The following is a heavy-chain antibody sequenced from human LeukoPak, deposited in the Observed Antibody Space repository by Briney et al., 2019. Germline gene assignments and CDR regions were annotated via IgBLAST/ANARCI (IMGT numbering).Heavy chain of an antibody. D-gene: IGHD1-26*01. CDR3: ARDGLGSYEDDY. Sequence: SVKVSCKASGGTFSSYAISWVRQAPGQGREWMGGIIPIFGTANNAQTFQGRVTITTDKSTTTNCMELRSLRSEDPAVYYCARDGLGSYEDDYWGQGTLVTVSS. CDR2: IIPIFGTA. V-gene: IGHV1-69*05. J-gene: IGHJ4*02. CDR1: GGTFSSYA.